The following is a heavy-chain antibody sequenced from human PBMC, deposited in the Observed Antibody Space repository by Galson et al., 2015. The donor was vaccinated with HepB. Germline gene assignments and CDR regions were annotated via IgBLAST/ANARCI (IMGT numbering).Heavy chain of an antibody. CDR2: IYYTGSA. V-gene: IGHV4-59*01. J-gene: IGHJ4*02. D-gene: IGHD3-10*01. CDR1: SGSINNYY. Sequence: LSLTCSVSSGSINNYYWSWIRQPPGKELEWIAYIYYTGSAKYNPSLQSRVTISVDPSKNHFSLKLTSVTAADTAVYYCARLVRRGLVDYWGQGTLVTVSS. CDR3: ARLVRRGLVDY.